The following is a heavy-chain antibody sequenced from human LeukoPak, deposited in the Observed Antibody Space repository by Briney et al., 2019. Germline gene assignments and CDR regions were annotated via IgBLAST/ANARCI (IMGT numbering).Heavy chain of an antibody. V-gene: IGHV4-59*01. Sequence: SETLSLTCTVSGGSISSYYWSWIRQPPGKGLEWIGYIYYSGSTNYNPSLKSRVTISVDTSKNQFSLKLSSVTAADTAVSYCARGLLWFGELPIPHFDYWGQGTLVTVSS. J-gene: IGHJ4*02. D-gene: IGHD3-10*01. CDR2: IYYSGST. CDR3: ARGLLWFGELPIPHFDY. CDR1: GGSISSYY.